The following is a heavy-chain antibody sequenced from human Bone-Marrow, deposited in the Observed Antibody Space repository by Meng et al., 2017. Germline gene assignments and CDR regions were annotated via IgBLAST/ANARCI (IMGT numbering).Heavy chain of an antibody. CDR2: IYHSGNT. CDR1: GGSISSSNW. V-gene: IGHV4-4*02. D-gene: IGHD6-13*01. J-gene: IGHJ4*02. CDR3: ARARSSSWSFDY. Sequence: QVQLQESGPGLVKPSGTLSLTCAVSGGSISSSNWWSWVRQPPGKGLEWFGEIYHSGNTNYNPSLKSRVAMSVDKSKNQFSLRLSSVTAADTAVYYCARARSSSWSFDYWGQGTLVTVSS.